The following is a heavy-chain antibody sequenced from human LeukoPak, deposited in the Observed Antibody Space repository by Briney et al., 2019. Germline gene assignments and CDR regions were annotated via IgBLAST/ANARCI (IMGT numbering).Heavy chain of an antibody. D-gene: IGHD3-3*01. CDR2: ITDSGGGT. J-gene: IGHJ4*02. Sequence: GGSLRLSCAASGFXFSNYAMSWVRQAPGEGLEWVSHITDSGGGTYYADSVKGRFTISRDNSKNTLFLQMNSLRAGDTAVYYCAKSRLGWLLYADYWGQGTLVTVSS. V-gene: IGHV3-23*01. CDR1: GFXFSNYA. CDR3: AKSRLGWLLYADY.